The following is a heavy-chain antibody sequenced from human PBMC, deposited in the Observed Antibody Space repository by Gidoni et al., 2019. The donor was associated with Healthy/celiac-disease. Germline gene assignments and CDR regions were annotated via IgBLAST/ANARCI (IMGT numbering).Heavy chain of an antibody. CDR3: ARAHGAVEFHDAFDI. J-gene: IGHJ3*02. D-gene: IGHD1-26*01. V-gene: IGHV1-46*03. CDR1: GYTFTSYY. Sequence: QVQLVQSGAEVKKPGASVKVSCKASGYTFTSYYMHWVRQAPGQGLEWMGIINPSGGSTSYAQKFQGRVTMTRDTSTSTVYMELSSLRSEDTAVYYCARAHGAVEFHDAFDIWGQGTMVTVSS. CDR2: INPSGGST.